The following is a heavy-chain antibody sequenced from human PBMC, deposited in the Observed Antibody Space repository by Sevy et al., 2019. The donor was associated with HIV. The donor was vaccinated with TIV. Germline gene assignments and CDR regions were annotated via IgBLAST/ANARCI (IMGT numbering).Heavy chain of an antibody. V-gene: IGHV3-15*01. CDR1: GFTFSIIY. Sequence: GGSLRLSCAASGFTFSIIYMNWVRQSPGKGLEWVGRMKSKTDGGTTDYAAPVKDRFTMSRDDSKNTLYLQMNSLKADDTAVYYCTTVGFPNWLSEAFDIWGQGTMVTVSS. J-gene: IGHJ3*02. CDR3: TTVGFPNWLSEAFDI. D-gene: IGHD3-16*02. CDR2: MKSKTDGGTT.